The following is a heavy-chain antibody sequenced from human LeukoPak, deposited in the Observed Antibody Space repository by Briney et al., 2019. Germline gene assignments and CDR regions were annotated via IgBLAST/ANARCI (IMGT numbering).Heavy chain of an antibody. CDR3: TRGQSYCGADCYSD. V-gene: IGHV3-66*01. CDR1: GFTFSSYS. D-gene: IGHD2-21*02. Sequence: GGSLRLSCAASGFTFSSYSMTWVRQPPGKGLEWVSVMYTGGGRYYGDSVKGRFTISRDNSKNTVFLQMNSLRVEDTALYYCTRGQSYCGADCYSDWGQGTLVTVSS. J-gene: IGHJ4*02. CDR2: MYTGGGR.